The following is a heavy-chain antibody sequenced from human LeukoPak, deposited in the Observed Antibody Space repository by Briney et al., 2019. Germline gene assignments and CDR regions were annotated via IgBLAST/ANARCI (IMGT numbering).Heavy chain of an antibody. V-gene: IGHV3-7*01. D-gene: IGHD1-14*01. J-gene: IGHJ6*02. CDR2: IKQDGSEK. CDR1: GFTFSSYW. CDR3: ARFNRAPYYSYGMDV. Sequence: GGSLRLSCAASGFTFSSYWMNWVRQAPGKGLEWVATIKQDGSEKYYVDSVKGRFTISRDNAENSLYLQMNSLRAEDTAVYYCARFNRAPYYSYGMDVWGQGTTVTVSS.